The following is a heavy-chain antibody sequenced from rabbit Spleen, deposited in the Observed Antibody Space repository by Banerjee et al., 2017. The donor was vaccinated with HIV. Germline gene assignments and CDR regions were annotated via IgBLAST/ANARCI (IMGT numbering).Heavy chain of an antibody. CDR2: INSDAKTI. J-gene: IGHJ5*01. V-gene: IGHV1S43*01. Sequence: QQQVEESGGGLVKPEGSLTLTCKASGFTSSSSYWICWVRQAPGKGLEWIGCINSDAKTIWYASWVNGRFTISSHNAQNTLYLQLNSLTAADTATYFCARDPSGGSTTYPDWLDLWGPGTLVTVS. D-gene: IGHD7-1*01. CDR1: GFTSSSSYW. CDR3: ARDPSGGSTTYPDWLDL.